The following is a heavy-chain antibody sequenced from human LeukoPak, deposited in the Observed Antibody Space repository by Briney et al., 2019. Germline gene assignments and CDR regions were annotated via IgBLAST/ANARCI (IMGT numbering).Heavy chain of an antibody. J-gene: IGHJ4*02. D-gene: IGHD2-2*02. CDR2: INPHSGGT. Sequence: ASVKVPCKASGYTFTSYYMHWVRQAPGQGLEWMGWINPHSGGTNYAQKFQGRVTMTRDTSISTAYLELSRLRSDDTAVYYCARAYCSSSNCYNFDYWGQGTLVTVSS. CDR3: ARAYCSSSNCYNFDY. CDR1: GYTFTSYY. V-gene: IGHV1-2*02.